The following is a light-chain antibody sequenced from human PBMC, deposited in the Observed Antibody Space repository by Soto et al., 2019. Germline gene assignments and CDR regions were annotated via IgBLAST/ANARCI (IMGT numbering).Light chain of an antibody. CDR3: QRYNNWPLT. CDR2: DTS. V-gene: IGKV3-15*01. Sequence: TQPPAALSLARGERVTLSWRASESVRTNLAWYQHKPGQTPRLLIYDTSTRATGVPARFSGSRSGTEFTLTINSLQSEDFAVYYCQRYNNWPLTFGGGTKVDIK. J-gene: IGKJ4*01. CDR1: ESVRTN.